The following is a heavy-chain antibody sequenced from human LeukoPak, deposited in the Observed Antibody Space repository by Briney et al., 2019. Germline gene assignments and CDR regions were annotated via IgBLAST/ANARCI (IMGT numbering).Heavy chain of an antibody. V-gene: IGHV4-59*01. Sequence: SETLSLTCSVSGGSISSNYWSWIRQPPGKGLEWIGYIYYSGSTNYNPSLKSRVTISVDTSKNQFSLKLSSVTAADTAVYYCAREVVAAAGTVDYWGQGTLVTVSS. J-gene: IGHJ4*02. CDR2: IYYSGST. CDR1: GGSISSNY. D-gene: IGHD6-13*01. CDR3: AREVVAAAGTVDY.